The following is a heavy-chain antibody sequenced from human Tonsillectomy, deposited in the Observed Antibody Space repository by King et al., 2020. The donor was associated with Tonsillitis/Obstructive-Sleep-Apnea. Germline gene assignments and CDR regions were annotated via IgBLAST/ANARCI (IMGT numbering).Heavy chain of an antibody. CDR2: RNQDGSEE. V-gene: IGHV3-7*04. J-gene: IGHJ4*02. D-gene: IGHD2-2*01. CDR1: GFIFSTYR. CDR3: ARVSCSSSSCQDY. Sequence: VQLVESGGGLVQPGGSLRLSCAASGFIFSTYRMTLVRQAPGQGRDWVANRNQDGSEENYVDSVKCRFTISSDNAKNSLYLQMNSLRSEETAVYYCARVSCSSSSCQDYWGQGTLVTVSS.